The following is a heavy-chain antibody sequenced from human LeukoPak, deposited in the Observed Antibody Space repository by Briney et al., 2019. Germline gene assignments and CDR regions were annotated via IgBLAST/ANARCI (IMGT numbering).Heavy chain of an antibody. D-gene: IGHD3-22*01. Sequence: SETLSLTCGVSGSSMFNYYWTWLRQPPGKGLEWIGYIYDTGRTEYNPSLKSRVTISVDTSKNQFSLKLSSVTAADTAVYYCARQGDYYDSSGYLWGQGTLVTVSS. J-gene: IGHJ5*02. V-gene: IGHV4-59*01. CDR1: GSSMFNYY. CDR3: ARQGDYYDSSGYL. CDR2: IYDTGRT.